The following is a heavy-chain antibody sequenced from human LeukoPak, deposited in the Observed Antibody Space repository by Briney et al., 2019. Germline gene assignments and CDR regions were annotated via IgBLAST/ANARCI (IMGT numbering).Heavy chain of an antibody. CDR1: GFTFSSYG. J-gene: IGHJ1*01. Sequence: GRSLRLSCAASGFTFSSYGMHWVRQAPGKGLEWVAVISYDGIKIYYGDSVKGRFTISRDNSKNTLTLQMDSLRADDTAVYYCGKDPGYSVYDNLPHHWGQGTLVTVSS. D-gene: IGHD5/OR15-5a*01. CDR3: GKDPGYSVYDNLPHH. CDR2: ISYDGIKI. V-gene: IGHV3-30*19.